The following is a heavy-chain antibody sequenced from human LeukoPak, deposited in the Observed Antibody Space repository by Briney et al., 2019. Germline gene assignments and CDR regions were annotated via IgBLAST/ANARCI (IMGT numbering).Heavy chain of an antibody. V-gene: IGHV4-39*01. CDR3: ARWAGYSSNGAPTYSFDI. D-gene: IGHD6-19*01. Sequence: PSGSLSLTCTVSGGSISSSLYYWGWIRQPPGKGLECIGNIFYRGSTYYNPSLRSRVTISVDTSKNQFSLKLNSVTASDTAVYYCARWAGYSSNGAPTYSFDIWGQGTMVTVSS. CDR1: GGSISSSLYY. CDR2: IFYRGST. J-gene: IGHJ3*02.